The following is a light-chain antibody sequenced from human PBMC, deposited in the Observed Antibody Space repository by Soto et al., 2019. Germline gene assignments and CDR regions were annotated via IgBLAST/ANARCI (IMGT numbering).Light chain of an antibody. CDR3: QQYGSATLT. J-gene: IGKJ1*01. V-gene: IGKV3-20*01. Sequence: EIVLTQSPGTLILSRGEGATLSXRASHSVTNSYLAWYQQEPGXPPRLXXSGXSSRATGSPARFSGSGSGTDFTLSISRLDPEDFAVYYCQQYGSATLTFGQGTKVDIK. CDR1: HSVTNSY. CDR2: GXS.